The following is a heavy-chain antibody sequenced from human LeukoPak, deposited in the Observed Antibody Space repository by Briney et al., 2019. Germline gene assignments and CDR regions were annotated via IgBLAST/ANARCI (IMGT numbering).Heavy chain of an antibody. J-gene: IGHJ4*02. CDR2: ISGDGGTT. Sequence: GGSLRLSCAASGFTFDDYVMHWVRHAPGKGLEWVSLISGDGGTTYYADSMKGRFTISRDNSKHSLYLQMNSLRSEDTALYYCAKDSGVRTFDYWGQGTLVTVSS. CDR1: GFTFDDYV. CDR3: AKDSGVRTFDY. V-gene: IGHV3-43*02. D-gene: IGHD1-26*01.